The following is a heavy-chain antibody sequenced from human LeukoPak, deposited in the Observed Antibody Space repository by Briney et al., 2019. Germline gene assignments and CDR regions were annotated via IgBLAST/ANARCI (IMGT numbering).Heavy chain of an antibody. CDR3: ARDPGGGYKDDALDI. CDR1: GGSISSNNW. Sequence: SGTLSLTCAVSGGSISSNNWWTWVRQPPGKGLEWIGEIYHTGNSNYNPSLKSRLTISVDRSKNQFSLKLSSVTAADTAVYYCARDPGGGYKDDALDIWGQGTMVTVTS. D-gene: IGHD3-16*01. CDR2: IYHTGNS. J-gene: IGHJ3*02. V-gene: IGHV4-4*02.